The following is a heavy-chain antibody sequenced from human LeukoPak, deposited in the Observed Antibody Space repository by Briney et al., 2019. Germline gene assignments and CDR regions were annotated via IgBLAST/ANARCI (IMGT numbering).Heavy chain of an antibody. D-gene: IGHD2-21*02. V-gene: IGHV4-34*01. CDR1: GGSFSGYY. J-gene: IGHJ4*02. Sequence: SETLSLTCAVYGGSFSGYYWSWIRQPPGKGLEWIGEINHSGSTNYNPSLKSRVTISVDTSKNQFSLKLSSETAADTAVYYCARSRAYCGGDCYSEFDYWGQGTLVTVSS. CDR2: INHSGST. CDR3: ARSRAYCGGDCYSEFDY.